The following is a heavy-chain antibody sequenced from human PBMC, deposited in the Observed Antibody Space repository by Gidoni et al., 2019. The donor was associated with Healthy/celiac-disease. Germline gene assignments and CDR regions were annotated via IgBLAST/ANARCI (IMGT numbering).Heavy chain of an antibody. CDR2: IIPIFGTA. Sequence: QVQLVQSGAEVKKPGSSVKVSCKASGGTFNSYAISWVRQAPGQGLEWMGGIIPIFGTANYAQKFQGRVTITADESTSTAYMELSSLRSEDTAVYYCARPAAGYYYYGMDVWGQGTTVTVSS. CDR1: GGTFNSYA. J-gene: IGHJ6*02. D-gene: IGHD6-13*01. CDR3: ARPAAGYYYYGMDV. V-gene: IGHV1-69*01.